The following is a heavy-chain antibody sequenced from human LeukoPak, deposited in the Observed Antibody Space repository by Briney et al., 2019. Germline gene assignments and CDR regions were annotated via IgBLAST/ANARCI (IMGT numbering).Heavy chain of an antibody. CDR1: GYTFIDYW. CDR3: ARGDYCSGGSCYSGSFDY. CDR2: ININSGGI. D-gene: IGHD2-15*01. Sequence: ASVKVSCKTSGYTFIDYWIHWVRQAPEQGLEWMGRININSGGINYAQKFQGRVTMTRATSISTAYMELRSLRSDDTAVYYCARGDYCSGGSCYSGSFDYWGQGTLVTVSS. J-gene: IGHJ4*02. V-gene: IGHV1-2*06.